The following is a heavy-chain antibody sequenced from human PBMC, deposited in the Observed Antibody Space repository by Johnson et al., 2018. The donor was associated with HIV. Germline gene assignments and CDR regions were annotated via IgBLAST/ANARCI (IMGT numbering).Heavy chain of an antibody. CDR1: GFTFSNAW. V-gene: IGHV3-15*01. D-gene: IGHD3-10*01. Sequence: VQLVESGGGSVKSGGSLRVSCAASGFTFSNAWMSWVRQAPGKGLEWVGRVKSKTDGGTIDYAAAVKGRFIISRDDSKNTLYLQMNGLKTEDTAMYYCTTMSALWFGDIHVFGDGFDLWGQGTMVTVSS. CDR3: TTMSALWFGDIHVFGDGFDL. J-gene: IGHJ3*01. CDR2: VKSKTDGGTI.